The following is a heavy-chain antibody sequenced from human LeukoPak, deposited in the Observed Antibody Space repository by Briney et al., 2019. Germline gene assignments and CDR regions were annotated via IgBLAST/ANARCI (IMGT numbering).Heavy chain of an antibody. J-gene: IGHJ4*02. Sequence: GGSLRLSCAASGFTFTSYNMNWVRQAPGKGLECVSYISSSSSYINYADSVKGRFTISRDNAKNSVYLQMNSLRAEDTAVYSCARDKDRASAGRCYLPDDWGQGTLVTVSS. V-gene: IGHV3-21*01. CDR1: GFTFTSYN. D-gene: IGHD2-15*01. CDR2: ISSSSSYI. CDR3: ARDKDRASAGRCYLPDD.